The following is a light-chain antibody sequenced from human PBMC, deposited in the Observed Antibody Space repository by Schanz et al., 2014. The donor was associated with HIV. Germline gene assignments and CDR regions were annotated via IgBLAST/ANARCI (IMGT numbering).Light chain of an antibody. V-gene: IGLV2-8*01. CDR3: ASWNVSLNGRV. CDR2: EVN. CDR1: SSDVGGYNY. J-gene: IGLJ3*02. Sequence: QSALTQPPSASGSPGQSVTISCTGTSSDVGGYNYVSWYQQHPGKAPKRIIYEVNKRPSGVPDRFSGSKSGTSASLAISGLQSEDEADYYCASWNVSLNGRVFGGGTKLTVL.